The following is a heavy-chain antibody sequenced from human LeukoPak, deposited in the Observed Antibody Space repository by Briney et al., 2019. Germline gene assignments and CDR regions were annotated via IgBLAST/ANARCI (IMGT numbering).Heavy chain of an antibody. J-gene: IGHJ5*02. CDR1: GYTFTGYY. CDR3: ARDDTTRYCSGGSCYSSSSFDP. D-gene: IGHD2-15*01. CDR2: INPNSGGT. V-gene: IGHV1-2*02. Sequence: ASVKVSCKASGYTFTGYYMHWVRQAPGQGLEWMGLINPNSGGTNYAQKFQGRVTMTRDTSIGTAYMELSSLRSDDTAVYYCARDDTTRYCSGGSCYSSSSFDPWGQGTLVTVSS.